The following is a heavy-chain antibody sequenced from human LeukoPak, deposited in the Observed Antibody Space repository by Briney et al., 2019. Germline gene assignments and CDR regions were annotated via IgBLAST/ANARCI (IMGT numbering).Heavy chain of an antibody. V-gene: IGHV5-51*03. D-gene: IGHD2-2*01. CDR1: GYDFNTYW. J-gene: IGHJ3*01. CDR2: IHPGDADT. Sequence: GDSLNIFCKRSGYDFNTYWTGWARHLPGGGLVWMGFIHPGDADTRTSPSLQGQVTISADKSISTVYLQWSSLKASDTAMYYCARDGPVPAIADAFDLWGQGTMVTVSS. CDR3: ARDGPVPAIADAFDL.